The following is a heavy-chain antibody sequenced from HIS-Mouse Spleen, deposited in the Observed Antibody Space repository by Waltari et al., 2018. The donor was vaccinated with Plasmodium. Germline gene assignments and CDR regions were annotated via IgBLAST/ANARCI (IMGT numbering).Heavy chain of an antibody. V-gene: IGHV3-30-3*01. D-gene: IGHD2-15*01. CDR2: ISYDGSNK. CDR1: GLPFNSCA. CDR3: ARDRRLAFDY. Sequence: QVQLVESGGGVVPPGRSRSPSLAASGLPFNSCAMHWVRQAPGKGLEWVAVISYDGSNKYYADSVKGRFTISRDNSKNTLYLQMNSLRAEDTAVYYCARDRRLAFDYWGQGTLVTVSS. J-gene: IGHJ4*02.